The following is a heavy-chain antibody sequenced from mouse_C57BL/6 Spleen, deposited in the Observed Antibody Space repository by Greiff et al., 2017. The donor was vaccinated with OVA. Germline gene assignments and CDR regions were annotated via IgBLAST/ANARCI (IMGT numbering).Heavy chain of an antibody. CDR2: ISYSGST. CDR1: GYSITSDY. J-gene: IGHJ2*01. V-gene: IGHV3-8*01. CDR3: ARSPTGRGYFDY. D-gene: IGHD2-10*01. Sequence: EVHLVESGPGLAKPSQTLSLTCSVTGYSITSDYWNWIRKFPGNKLEYMGYISYSGSTYYNPSLKSRISITRDTSKNQYYLQLNSVTTEDTSTYYGARSPTGRGYFDYWGQGTTLTVSS.